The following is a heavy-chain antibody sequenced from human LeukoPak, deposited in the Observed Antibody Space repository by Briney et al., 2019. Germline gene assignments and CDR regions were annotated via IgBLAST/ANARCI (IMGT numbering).Heavy chain of an antibody. Sequence: SETLSLTCAAYGGSFSGYYRSWIRQPPGNGLEWIGEINHSGSTNYNPSLKSRVTISVDTSKNQFSLKLNSLIAADTAVYYCARRVPHSDFFDAWGQGTLVTVSS. J-gene: IGHJ5*02. CDR2: INHSGST. CDR3: ARRVPHSDFFDA. CDR1: GGSFSGYY. V-gene: IGHV4-34*01. D-gene: IGHD2-15*01.